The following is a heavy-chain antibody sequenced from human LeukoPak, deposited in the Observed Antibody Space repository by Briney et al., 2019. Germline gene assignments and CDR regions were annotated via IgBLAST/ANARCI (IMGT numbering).Heavy chain of an antibody. D-gene: IGHD2-2*01. V-gene: IGHV4-59*01. CDR3: ARSPSAARGSYYFDY. CDR2: IYYSGST. J-gene: IGHJ4*02. Sequence: SETLSLTCTVSGGSISSYYWSWIRQPPGKGLEWIGYIYYSGSTNYNPSLKSRVTISVDTSKNQFSLKLSSVTAADTAVYYCARSPSAARGSYYFDYWGQGTLVTVSS. CDR1: GGSISSYY.